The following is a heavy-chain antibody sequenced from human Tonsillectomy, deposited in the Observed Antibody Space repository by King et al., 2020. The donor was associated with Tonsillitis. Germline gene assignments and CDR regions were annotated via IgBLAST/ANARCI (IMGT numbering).Heavy chain of an antibody. V-gene: IGHV4-34*01. D-gene: IGHD2-2*02. CDR3: ARYTYYYYMDV. CDR1: GGSFSGYY. CDR2: INDSGST. J-gene: IGHJ6*03. Sequence: VQLQQWGAGLLKPSETLSLTCAVNGGSFSGYYWTWIRQPPGKGLEWIGEINDSGSTNCNSSLTSRVTIPVDTSKKQFSLRLRSVTAADTAVYYCARYTYYYYMDVWGKGTTVTVSS.